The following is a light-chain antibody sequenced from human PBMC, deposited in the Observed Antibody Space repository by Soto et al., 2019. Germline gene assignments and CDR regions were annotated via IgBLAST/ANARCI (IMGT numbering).Light chain of an antibody. CDR1: SSDVGGYNF. J-gene: IGLJ3*02. CDR3: CSYAGSYTWV. Sequence: QSALTQPRAVSGSPGQSVTIYCTGTSSDVGGYNFVSWYQQHPGKAPKLMIYEVSKRPSGVPDRFSGSKSGNTASLTISGLQAEDEADYYCCSYAGSYTWVFGGGTKLTVL. V-gene: IGLV2-11*01. CDR2: EVS.